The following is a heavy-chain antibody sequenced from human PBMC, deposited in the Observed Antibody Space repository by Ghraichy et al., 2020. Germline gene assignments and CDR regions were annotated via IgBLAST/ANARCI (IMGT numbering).Heavy chain of an antibody. CDR3: ARVDCGGDCGHYYYYYYGMDV. D-gene: IGHD2-21*02. CDR2: IYHSGST. J-gene: IGHJ6*02. CDR1: GGSISSSGQS. V-gene: IGHV4-30-2*01. Sequence: SETLSLTCAVSGGSISSSGQSWSWIRQPPGKGLEWIANIYHSGSTYYNPSLESRVSISVDRSKNQFSLKLSSVTAADTAVYYCARVDCGGDCGHYYYYYYGMDVWGQGTTVTVSS.